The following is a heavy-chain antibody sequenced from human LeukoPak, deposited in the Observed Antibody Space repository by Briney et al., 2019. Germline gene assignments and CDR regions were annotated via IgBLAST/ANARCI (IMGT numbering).Heavy chain of an antibody. V-gene: IGHV4-34*01. CDR2: INHSGST. CDR1: GGSFSGYY. CDR3: ARGGGAAAGYDAFDI. D-gene: IGHD6-13*01. J-gene: IGHJ3*02. Sequence: QPSETLSLTCAVYGGSFSGYYWSWLRQPPGKGLEWIGEINHSGSTNYNPSLKSRVTISVDTSKNQFSLKLSSVTAADTAVYYCARGGGAAAGYDAFDIWGQGTMVTVSS.